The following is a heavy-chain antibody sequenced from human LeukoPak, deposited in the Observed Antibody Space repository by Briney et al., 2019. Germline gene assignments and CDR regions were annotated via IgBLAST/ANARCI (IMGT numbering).Heavy chain of an antibody. J-gene: IGHJ4*02. CDR1: GGSISSYY. V-gene: IGHV4-59*01. Sequence: SETLSLTCTVSGGSISSYYWSWIRQPPGKGLEWIGYIYYSGSTNYNPSLKSRVTISVDTSKNHFSLKLSSVTAADTAVYYCASGTTVTNFAYWGQGTLVTVSS. CDR2: IYYSGST. D-gene: IGHD4-17*01. CDR3: ASGTTVTNFAY.